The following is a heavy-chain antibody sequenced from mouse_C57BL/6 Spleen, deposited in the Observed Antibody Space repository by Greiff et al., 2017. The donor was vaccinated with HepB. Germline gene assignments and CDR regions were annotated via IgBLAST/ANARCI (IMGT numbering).Heavy chain of an antibody. CDR3: AKNSDTTVVGLDY. V-gene: IGHV2-5*01. CDR1: GFSLTSYG. D-gene: IGHD1-1*01. J-gene: IGHJ2*01. CDR2: IWRGGST. Sequence: VQLVESGPGLVQPSQSLSITCTVSGFSLTSYGVHWVRQSPGKGLEWLGVIWRGGSTDYNAAFMSRLSITKDNSKSQVFFKMNSLQADDTAIYYCAKNSDTTVVGLDYWGQGTTLTVSS.